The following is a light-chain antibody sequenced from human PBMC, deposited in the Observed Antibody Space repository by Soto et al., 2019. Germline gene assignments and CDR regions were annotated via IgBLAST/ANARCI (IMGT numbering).Light chain of an antibody. CDR1: QSILYSSNNKIY. J-gene: IGKJ1*01. Sequence: DIVMTQSPDSLAVSLGERATINCKSSQSILYSSNNKIYLAWFQQKPGQPPKLLFYWASTRESGVPDRFSGSGSGTDFTLTISSLQAEDVAVYYCQQYYSVPWTFGQGTKVEIK. CDR2: WAS. CDR3: QQYYSVPWT. V-gene: IGKV4-1*01.